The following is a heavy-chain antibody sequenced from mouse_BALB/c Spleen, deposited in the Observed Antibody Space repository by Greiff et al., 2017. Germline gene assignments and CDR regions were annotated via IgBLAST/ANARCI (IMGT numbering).Heavy chain of an antibody. CDR1: GYSITSDYA. D-gene: IGHD1-1*01. Sequence: EVKLQESGPGLVKPSQSLSLTCTVTGYSITSDYAWNWIRQFPGNKLEWMGYISYSGSTSYNPSLKSRISITRDTSKNQFFLQLNSVTTEDTATYYCASGDYYGSSPAYWGQGTLGTVSA. V-gene: IGHV3-2*02. CDR2: ISYSGST. J-gene: IGHJ3*01. CDR3: ASGDYYGSSPAY.